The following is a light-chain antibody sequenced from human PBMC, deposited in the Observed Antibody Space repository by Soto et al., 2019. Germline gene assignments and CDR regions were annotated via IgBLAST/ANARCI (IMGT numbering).Light chain of an antibody. CDR1: QSVSSY. CDR3: QQRSSWPRFS. V-gene: IGKV3-11*01. CDR2: GAS. J-gene: IGKJ3*01. Sequence: EIVLTQSPATLSLSPGERATLSCRASQSVSSYLAWYQQKPGQAPRLLIYGASNRATDIPARFSDSGSGTDFTLTISSLEPEDFAVYYCQQRSSWPRFSFGPGTKVDIK.